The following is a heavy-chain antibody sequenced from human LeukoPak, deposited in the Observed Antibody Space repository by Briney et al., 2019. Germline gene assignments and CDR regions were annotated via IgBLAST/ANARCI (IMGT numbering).Heavy chain of an antibody. Sequence: PGGSLRLSCAASGFTFSSYSMNWVRQAPGKGLEWVSSISSSSSYIYYADSVKGRFTISRDNAKNSLYLQMNSLRAEDTAVYYCGVAAVLSYYFDYWGQGTLVTVSS. J-gene: IGHJ4*02. D-gene: IGHD6-25*01. CDR3: GVAAVLSYYFDY. CDR2: ISSSSSYI. V-gene: IGHV3-21*01. CDR1: GFTFSSYS.